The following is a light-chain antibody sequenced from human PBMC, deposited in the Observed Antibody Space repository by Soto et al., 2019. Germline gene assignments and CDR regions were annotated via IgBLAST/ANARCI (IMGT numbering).Light chain of an antibody. CDR3: QQYGGSPFT. V-gene: IGKV3-20*01. CDR2: GAS. Sequence: EIVLTQSPGTLSLSPGERVTLSCRASQTVTSSYLGWYQQKPGQAPRLLIYGASSRATGVPDRFSGSGSGTDCTLTISRLEPEDFAVYYCQQYGGSPFTFGPGTKVDIK. J-gene: IGKJ3*01. CDR1: QTVTSSY.